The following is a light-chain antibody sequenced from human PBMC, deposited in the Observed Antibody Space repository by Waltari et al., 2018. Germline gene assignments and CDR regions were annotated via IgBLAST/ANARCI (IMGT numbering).Light chain of an antibody. V-gene: IGKV1-5*03. CDR1: QSISSW. CDR2: KAS. CDR3: QQYDT. J-gene: IGKJ2*01. Sequence: DIQMTQSPSTLSASVGARVTTTCRASQSISSWLAWYQQKPGKAPKLLIYKASSLESGFPSRCSGSGSGTEFTRTISSLQPDDFATYYCQQYDTFGQGTKLEIK.